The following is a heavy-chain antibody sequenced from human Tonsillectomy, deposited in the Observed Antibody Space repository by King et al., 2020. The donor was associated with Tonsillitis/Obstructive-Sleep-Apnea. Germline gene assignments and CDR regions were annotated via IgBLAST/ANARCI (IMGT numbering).Heavy chain of an antibody. D-gene: IGHD4-11*01. CDR3: ARSMTTVTTTNSYYYYYMDV. CDR2: ISAYNANT. CDR1: AYTFTSYG. V-gene: IGHV1-18*01. Sequence: VQLVESGAEVKKPGASVKVSCKASAYTFTSYGVSWVRQAPGQGLEWMGWISAYNANTNYAQKLQGRVTMTADTSTSTAYMELRSLISDDTAVYYCARSMTTVTTTNSYYYYYMDVWGKGTTVTVSS. J-gene: IGHJ6*03.